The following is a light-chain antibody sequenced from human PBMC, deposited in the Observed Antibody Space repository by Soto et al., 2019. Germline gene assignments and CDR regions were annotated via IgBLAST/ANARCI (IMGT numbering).Light chain of an antibody. Sequence: EIVLTQSPCTLSVSQAGRATLSCRASQSISDTLAWYQQKPGQAPRLLVYGASRRATGFPARFSGSGSETEFTLTISSLQPDDFAIYYCQHYNSYPWTFGQGTKV. CDR1: QSISDT. CDR3: QHYNSYPWT. CDR2: GAS. V-gene: IGKV3-15*01. J-gene: IGKJ1*01.